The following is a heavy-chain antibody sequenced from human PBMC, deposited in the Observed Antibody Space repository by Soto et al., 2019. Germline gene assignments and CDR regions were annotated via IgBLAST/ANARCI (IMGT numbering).Heavy chain of an antibody. CDR3: AKDLVPRYSSSSEGVFDY. J-gene: IGHJ4*02. V-gene: IGHV3-21*04. D-gene: IGHD6-6*01. CDR2: ISSSGSYI. CDR1: GFTFSSYS. Sequence: GGSLRLSCAASGFTFSSYSMNWVRQAPGKGLEWVSAISSSGSYIYYADSVKGRFTISRDNAKNTLYLQMNSLRAEDTAVYYCAKDLVPRYSSSSEGVFDYWGQGTLVTLSS.